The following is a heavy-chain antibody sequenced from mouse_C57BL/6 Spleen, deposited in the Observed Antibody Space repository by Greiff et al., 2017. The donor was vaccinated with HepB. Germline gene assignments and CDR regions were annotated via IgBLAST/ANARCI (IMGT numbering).Heavy chain of an antibody. D-gene: IGHD2-1*01. CDR1: GFSLTSYG. Sequence: VKLQESGPGLVQPSQSLSITCTVSGFSLTSYGLHWVRQSPGKGLEWLGVIWSGGSTDYNAAFISRLSISKEHTKSQVFFQMNSLQADDTAIYYCARSYYGNSLFDYWGQGTTLTVSS. J-gene: IGHJ2*01. CDR2: IWSGGST. V-gene: IGHV2-2*01. CDR3: ARSYYGNSLFDY.